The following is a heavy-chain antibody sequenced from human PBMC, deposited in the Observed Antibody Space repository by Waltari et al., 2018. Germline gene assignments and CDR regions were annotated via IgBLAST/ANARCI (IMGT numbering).Heavy chain of an antibody. CDR2: RNPNSGNT. J-gene: IGHJ5*02. Sequence: QVQLVPSGAEVKKPGASVKVSCKASGYTFTSYDINWVRPATGKGREWMGWRNPNSGNTGYAQKFQGRVTMTRNTSISTAYMELSSLRSEDTAVYYCARGKFRRQLVRRILNWFDPWGQGTLVTVSS. V-gene: IGHV1-8*01. CDR3: ARGKFRRQLVRRILNWFDP. D-gene: IGHD6-6*01. CDR1: GYTFTSYD.